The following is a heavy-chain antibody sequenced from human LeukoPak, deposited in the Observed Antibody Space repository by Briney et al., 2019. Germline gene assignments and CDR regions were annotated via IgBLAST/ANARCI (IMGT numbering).Heavy chain of an antibody. Sequence: ASVKVSCKVSGYTLTELSMHWVRQAPGKGPEWMGGFDPEDGETIYAQKFQGRVTMTEDTSTDTAYMELSSLRSEDTAVYYCAHITNTMVRGVILNWFDPWGQGTLVTVSS. V-gene: IGHV1-24*01. D-gene: IGHD3-10*01. CDR1: GYTLTELS. J-gene: IGHJ5*02. CDR2: FDPEDGET. CDR3: AHITNTMVRGVILNWFDP.